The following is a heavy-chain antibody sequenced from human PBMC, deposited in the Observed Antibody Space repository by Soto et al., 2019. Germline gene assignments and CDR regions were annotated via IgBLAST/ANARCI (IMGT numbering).Heavy chain of an antibody. CDR2: ISGSGGST. D-gene: IGHD3-22*01. CDR3: AKGNYDSSGYYYVFYYYYGMHV. CDR1: GFTFSSYA. J-gene: IGHJ6*02. Sequence: GSLRLSCAASGFTFSSYAMSWVRQAPGKGLEWVSAISGSGGSTYYADSVKGRFTISRDNSKNTLYLQMNSLRAEDTAVYYCAKGNYDSSGYYYVFYYYYGMHVWGQGTTITVSS. V-gene: IGHV3-23*01.